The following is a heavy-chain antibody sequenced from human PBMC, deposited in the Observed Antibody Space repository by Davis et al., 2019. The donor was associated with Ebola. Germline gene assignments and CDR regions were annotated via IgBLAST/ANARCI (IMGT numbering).Heavy chain of an antibody. D-gene: IGHD6-13*01. CDR3: ARRQYSSSPFDP. CDR1: GGSISSSSYY. Sequence: MPSETLSLTCTVSGGSISSSSYYWGWIRQPPGKGLEWIGDIYYSGSTYCNPSVKSRVTMSVDTSKNQFSLKLNSVTAADTAVYYCARRQYSSSPFDPWGQGTLVTVSS. CDR2: IYYSGST. J-gene: IGHJ5*02. V-gene: IGHV4-39*01.